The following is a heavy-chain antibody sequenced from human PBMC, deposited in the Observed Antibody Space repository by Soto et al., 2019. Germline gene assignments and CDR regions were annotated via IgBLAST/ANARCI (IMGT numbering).Heavy chain of an antibody. D-gene: IGHD3-3*01. CDR2: IYYSGST. V-gene: IGHV4-31*03. Sequence: TLSLTCTVSGGSISSGGYYWSWIRQHPEKGLEWIGYIYYSGSTYYNPSLKSRVTISVDTSKNQFSLKLSSVTAADTAVYYCARDVPLRFLIGGYYMDVWGKGTAVTVSS. J-gene: IGHJ6*03. CDR3: ARDVPLRFLIGGYYMDV. CDR1: GGSISSGGYY.